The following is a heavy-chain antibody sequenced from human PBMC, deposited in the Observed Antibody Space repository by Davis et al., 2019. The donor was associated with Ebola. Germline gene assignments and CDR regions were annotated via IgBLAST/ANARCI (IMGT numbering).Heavy chain of an antibody. V-gene: IGHV4-4*07. D-gene: IGHD3-3*01. CDR3: AGREWMAPKTMDV. J-gene: IGHJ6*02. Sequence: PSETLSLTCTVSGGSISSHYWHWIRQSAGKGLEWIGRMFISGRTNYNAAFKSRVTMSLDTSRNQFSLKLTSVTAADSAVYFCAGREWMAPKTMDVWGQGTTVIVSS. CDR2: MFISGRT. CDR1: GGSISSHY.